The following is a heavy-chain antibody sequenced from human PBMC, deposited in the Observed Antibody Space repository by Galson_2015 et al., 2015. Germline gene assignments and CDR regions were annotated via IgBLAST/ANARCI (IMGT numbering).Heavy chain of an antibody. J-gene: IGHJ4*02. CDR1: GFAFSSYA. V-gene: IGHV3-23*01. CDR3: AKSNYTCAGDCYGNFDY. CDR2: IRGSGADT. Sequence: SLRLSCAASGFAFSSYAMSWVRQAPGKGLEWVSAIRGSGADTYYADSVKGRFTISRDNSDNILYLQMNSLRAEDTAVYYCAKSNYTCAGDCYGNFDYWGQGTLVTVSS. D-gene: IGHD2-21*02.